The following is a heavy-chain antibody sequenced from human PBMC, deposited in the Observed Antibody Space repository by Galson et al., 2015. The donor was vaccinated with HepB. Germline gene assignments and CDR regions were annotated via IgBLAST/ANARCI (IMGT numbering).Heavy chain of an antibody. V-gene: IGHV3-30*18. Sequence: LRLSRAASGFTFRRYGMHWVRQAPGKGLEWVAVVSYDGSNKKYADAVKGRFTISRDNSRNTLSVEMSSLRVEDTAVYYCAKGDVAYSSSSGGFHHWGQGTLVTVSS. J-gene: IGHJ4*02. D-gene: IGHD6-6*01. CDR2: VSYDGSNK. CDR3: AKGDVAYSSSSGGFHH. CDR1: GFTFRRYG.